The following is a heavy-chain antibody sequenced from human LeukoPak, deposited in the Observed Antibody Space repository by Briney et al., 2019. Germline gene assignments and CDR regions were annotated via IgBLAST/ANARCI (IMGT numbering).Heavy chain of an antibody. CDR2: ISGSGGST. D-gene: IGHD3-16*02. J-gene: IGHJ4*02. CDR3: AKVGDYYDYVWGSYRSYYFDY. CDR1: GFTFSSYG. Sequence: PGGSLRLSCAASGFTFSSYGMSWVRQAPGKGLEWVSAISGSGGSTYYADSVKGRFTISRDNSKNTLYLQMNSLRAEDTAVYYCAKVGDYYDYVWGSYRSYYFDYWGQGTLVTVSS. V-gene: IGHV3-23*01.